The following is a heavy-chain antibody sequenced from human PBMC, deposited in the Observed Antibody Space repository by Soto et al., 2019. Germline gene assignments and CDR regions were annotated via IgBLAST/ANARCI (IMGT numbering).Heavy chain of an antibody. Sequence: GESLKISCKGSGYSFTSYWIGWVRQMPGKGLEWMGIIYPGDSDTRYSPSFQGQVTISADKSISTAYLQWSSLKASDTAMYYFARLQDTAMPGPARVGMDVWGQGTTVTVSS. CDR3: ARLQDTAMPGPARVGMDV. CDR2: IYPGDSDT. CDR1: GYSFTSYW. V-gene: IGHV5-51*01. J-gene: IGHJ6*02. D-gene: IGHD5-18*01.